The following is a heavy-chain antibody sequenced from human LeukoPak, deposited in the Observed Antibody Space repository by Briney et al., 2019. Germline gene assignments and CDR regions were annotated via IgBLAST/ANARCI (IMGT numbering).Heavy chain of an antibody. J-gene: IGHJ4*02. V-gene: IGHV1-18*01. D-gene: IGHD5-12*01. CDR2: ISGYNGNT. Sequence: ASVKVSCKASGYTFSSYGIAWVRQAPGQGLEWMGWISGYNGNTNYAQKLQGRVSMTTDTSTTTAYMELRSLTSDDTALYYCARSSLGTITAGPFDYWGQGTLVTASS. CDR1: GYTFSSYG. CDR3: ARSSLGTITAGPFDY.